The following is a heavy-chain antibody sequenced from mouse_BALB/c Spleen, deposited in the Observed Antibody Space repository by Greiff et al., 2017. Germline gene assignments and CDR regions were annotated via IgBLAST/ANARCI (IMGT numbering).Heavy chain of an antibody. Sequence: QVQLQQSGAELVRPGTSVKISCKASGYTFTNYWLGWVKQRPGHGLEWIGDIYPGGGYTNYNEKFKGKATLTADTSSSTAYMQLSSLTSEDSAVYFCARSGGYDGDYYAMDYWGQGTSVTVSS. V-gene: IGHV1-63*02. CDR1: GYTFTNYW. CDR3: ARSGGYDGDYYAMDY. J-gene: IGHJ4*01. D-gene: IGHD2-2*01. CDR2: IYPGGGYT.